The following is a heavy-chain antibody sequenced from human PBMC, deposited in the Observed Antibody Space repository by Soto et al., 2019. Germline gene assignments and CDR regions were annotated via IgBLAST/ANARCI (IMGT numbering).Heavy chain of an antibody. CDR2: IIPIFGTA. CDR3: ARHGGIAAAGPLDY. Sequence: SVKVSCKASGGTFSSYAISWVRQAPGQGLEWMGGIIPIFGTANYAQKFQGRVTITADESTSTAYMELSSLRSEDTAVYYCARHGGIAAAGPLDYWGQGTLVTVSS. J-gene: IGHJ4*02. D-gene: IGHD6-13*01. V-gene: IGHV1-69*13. CDR1: GGTFSSYA.